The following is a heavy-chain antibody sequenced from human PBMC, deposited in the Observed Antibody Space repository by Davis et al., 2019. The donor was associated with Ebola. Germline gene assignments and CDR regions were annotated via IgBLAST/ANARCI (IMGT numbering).Heavy chain of an antibody. Sequence: GESLKISCKASGYSFTSGWIGWVRQMPGKGLEWMAIISPGDSDTRYSPSFQGRVTMSVDKSISTAYLQWSSLEASDTAMYYCVRQPGAGWFDPWGQGTLVIVSS. CDR3: VRQPGAGWFDP. J-gene: IGHJ5*02. D-gene: IGHD7-27*01. CDR2: ISPGDSDT. CDR1: GYSFTSGW. V-gene: IGHV5-51*01.